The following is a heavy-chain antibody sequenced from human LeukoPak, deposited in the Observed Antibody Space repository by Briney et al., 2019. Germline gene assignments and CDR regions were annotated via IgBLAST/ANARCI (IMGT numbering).Heavy chain of an antibody. CDR3: AREAPRGTSSNPYYFDS. CDR1: GFTFSSYA. V-gene: IGHV3-30-3*01. Sequence: GGSLRLSCAASGFTFSSYAMHWVRQAPGKGLEWVAVISYDGSNKYYADSVKGRFTISRDNGKNLLYLQMNSLRAEDTAVYYCAREAPRGTSSNPYYFDSWGQGTLVTVSS. CDR2: ISYDGSNK. J-gene: IGHJ4*02. D-gene: IGHD6-6*01.